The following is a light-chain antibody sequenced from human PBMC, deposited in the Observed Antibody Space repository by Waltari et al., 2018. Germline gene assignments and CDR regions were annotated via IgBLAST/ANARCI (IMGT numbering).Light chain of an antibody. CDR3: MHGKNVPPA. CDR1: QSLLHSDGKTY. Sequence: QSLLHSDGKTYLYWYLQKVGQSPHLLIYEVSSRFSGVTDRVSGSGSGTDFTLKISRVEAEDVGVYYCMHGKNVPPAFGQGTKVEIK. CDR2: EVS. V-gene: IGKV2-29*02. J-gene: IGKJ1*01.